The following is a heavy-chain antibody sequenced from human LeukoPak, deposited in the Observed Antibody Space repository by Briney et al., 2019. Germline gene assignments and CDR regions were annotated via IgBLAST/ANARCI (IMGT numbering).Heavy chain of an antibody. V-gene: IGHV3-23*01. CDR3: AKDVHAVGQCLVYFDY. CDR2: ISGSGGST. J-gene: IGHJ4*02. CDR1: GFTFSSYA. Sequence: GGSLRLSCAASGFTFSSYAMSWVRQAPGKGLEWVSAISGSGGSTYYADSVKGRFTISRDNSKNTLYLQMNSLRAEDTAVYYCAKDVHAVGQCLVYFDYWGQGTLVTVSS. D-gene: IGHD6-19*01.